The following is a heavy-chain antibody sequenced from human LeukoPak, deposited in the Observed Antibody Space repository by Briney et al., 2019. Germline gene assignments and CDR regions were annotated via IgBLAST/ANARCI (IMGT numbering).Heavy chain of an antibody. CDR1: GFXFSRYD. V-gene: IGHV3-13*04. Sequence: GGSLRLSCAASGFXFSRYDIHWVRQAAGKGLEWVSNICTAGDTYYAGSAKGRFSISRENTKNALSLQMNSLRDGDTAVYYCARAAYYGMDVWGQGTTVTVSS. CDR3: ARAAYYGMDV. CDR2: ICTAGDT. J-gene: IGHJ6*02.